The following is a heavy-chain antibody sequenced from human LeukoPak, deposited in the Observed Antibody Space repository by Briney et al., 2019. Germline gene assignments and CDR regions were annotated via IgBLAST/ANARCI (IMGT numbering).Heavy chain of an antibody. Sequence: PGGSLRLSCAASGFTFSSYSMIWVRQAPGKGLEWVSTISGSGGSTYYADSVKGRFAISRDNSKNTLYLQMNSLRAEDTAVYYCAKVAYSSSWYVFDYWGQGTLVTVSS. CDR1: GFTFSSYS. D-gene: IGHD6-13*01. CDR3: AKVAYSSSWYVFDY. V-gene: IGHV3-23*01. CDR2: ISGSGGST. J-gene: IGHJ4*02.